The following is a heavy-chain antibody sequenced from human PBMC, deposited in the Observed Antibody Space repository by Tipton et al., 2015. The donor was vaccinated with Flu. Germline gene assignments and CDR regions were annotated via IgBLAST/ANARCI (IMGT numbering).Heavy chain of an antibody. V-gene: IGHV3-21*01. J-gene: IGHJ3*02. D-gene: IGHD3-22*01. CDR2: ISSSNTYI. CDR3: ARELSDYYDSSEGDAFDI. CDR1: GFTFSYYT. Sequence: SGFTFSYYTMNWVRQAPGKGPEWVSSISSSNTYIYYADSVKGRFTISRDNAKDSLYLQMNSLRAEDTAVYYCARELSDYYDSSEGDAFDIWGQGTMVTVSS.